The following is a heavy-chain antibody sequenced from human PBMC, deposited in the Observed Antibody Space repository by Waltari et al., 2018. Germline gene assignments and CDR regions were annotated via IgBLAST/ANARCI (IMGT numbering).Heavy chain of an antibody. CDR3: ARMFGDYVEGYFDC. CDR1: GGSISSGSYY. Sequence: QVQLQESGPGLVKPSQTLSLTCTVSGGSISSGSYYWSWIRQPAGKGLEWIGRIYTRGGANYHPALKRLVTISVVTSKSHFSLRLSSVTAADTAVYYCARMFGDYVEGYFDCWGQGTLVTVSS. CDR2: IYTRGGA. V-gene: IGHV4-61*02. J-gene: IGHJ4*02. D-gene: IGHD3-10*02.